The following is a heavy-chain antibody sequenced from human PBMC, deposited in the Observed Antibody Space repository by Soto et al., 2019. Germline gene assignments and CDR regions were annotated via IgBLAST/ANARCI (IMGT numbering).Heavy chain of an antibody. CDR2: IYYSGST. D-gene: IGHD5-18*01. CDR1: GGSISSSSYY. V-gene: IGHV4-39*01. CDR3: AIRVFVDTAMGTNFDY. Sequence: SETLSLTCTVSGGSISSSSYYWGWIRQPPGKGLEWIGSIYYSGSTYYNPSLKSRVTISVDTSKNQFSLKLSSVTAADTAVYYCAIRVFVDTAMGTNFDYWGQGTPVTVSS. J-gene: IGHJ4*02.